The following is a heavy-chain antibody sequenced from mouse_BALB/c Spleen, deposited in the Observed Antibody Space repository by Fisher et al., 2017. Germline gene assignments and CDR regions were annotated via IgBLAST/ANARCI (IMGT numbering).Heavy chain of an antibody. V-gene: IGHV1-20*01. Sequence: KFKGKATLTVDKSSSTAHMELLSLTSEDSAVYYCGRFDYDGTSMDYWGQGTSVTVSS. J-gene: IGHJ4*01. CDR3: GRFDYDGTSMDY. D-gene: IGHD2-4*01.